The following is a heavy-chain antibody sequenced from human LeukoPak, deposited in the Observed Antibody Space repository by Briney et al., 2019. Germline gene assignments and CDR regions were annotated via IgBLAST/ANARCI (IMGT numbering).Heavy chain of an antibody. CDR1: GFTVSSND. CDR2: IYSGGST. J-gene: IGHJ4*02. V-gene: IGHV3-53*01. CDR3: ATTPESDGPLWF. Sequence: QTGGSLRLSCAASGFTVSSNDMSWVRQAPGKGLECISVIYSGGSTDYADSVKGRLTISRDNSKNTLYLQMNSLRAEDTAVYYCATTPESDGPLWFWGQGTLVTVSS. D-gene: IGHD5-18*01.